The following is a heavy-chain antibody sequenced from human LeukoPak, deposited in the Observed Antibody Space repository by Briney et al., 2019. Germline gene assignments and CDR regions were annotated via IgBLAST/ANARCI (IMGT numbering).Heavy chain of an antibody. Sequence: GGSLRLSCAASGITVTSYVMSWVRQAPGKGLEWVSAISGSAGSTYYADSVKGRFTISRDNSKNTLYLQMNSLRAEDTAVYYCAKDTRIPIVGEFDFWGQGTLVTVSS. J-gene: IGHJ4*02. CDR1: GITVTSYV. D-gene: IGHD2/OR15-2a*01. CDR3: AKDTRIPIVGEFDF. V-gene: IGHV3-23*01. CDR2: ISGSAGST.